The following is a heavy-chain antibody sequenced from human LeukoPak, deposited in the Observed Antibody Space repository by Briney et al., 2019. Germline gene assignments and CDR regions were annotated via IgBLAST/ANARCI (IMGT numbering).Heavy chain of an antibody. D-gene: IGHD6-13*01. V-gene: IGHV1-18*01. CDR3: ARDRRIAAAGATDY. CDR1: GYTFTSYG. CDR2: ISAYNGNT. Sequence: ASVKVSCKASGYTFTSYGISWVRQAPGQGREWMGWISAYNGNTNYAQKLQGRVTMTTDTSTSTAYMELRSLRSDDTAVYYCARDRRIAAAGATDYWGQGTLVTVSS. J-gene: IGHJ4*02.